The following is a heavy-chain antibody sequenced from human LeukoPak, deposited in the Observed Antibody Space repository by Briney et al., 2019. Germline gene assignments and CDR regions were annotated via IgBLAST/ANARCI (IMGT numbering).Heavy chain of an antibody. D-gene: IGHD2-2*01. V-gene: IGHV4-34*01. CDR3: AREKLQLPYTSYYYYGMDV. J-gene: IGHJ6*02. CDR2: INHSGST. Sequence: PSETLSLTCAVYSGSFSGYYWSWIRQPPGKGLEWIGEINHSGSTNYNPSLKSRVTISVDTSKNQFSLKLSSVTAADTAVYYCAREKLQLPYTSYYYYGMDVWGQGTTVTVSS. CDR1: SGSFSGYY.